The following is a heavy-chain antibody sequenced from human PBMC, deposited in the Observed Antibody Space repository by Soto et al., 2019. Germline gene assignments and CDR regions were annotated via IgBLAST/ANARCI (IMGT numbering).Heavy chain of an antibody. CDR2: ISGSGGST. Sequence: VQLLESGGGLVQPGGSLRLSCAASGFTFSSYAMSWVRQAPGKGLEWVSAISGSGGSTYYADSVKGRFTISRDNSKNTLYLQMNSLIAEDTAVYYCAKVSRPWGYYYYYGMDVWGQGTTVTVSS. J-gene: IGHJ6*02. CDR3: AKVSRPWGYYYYYGMDV. V-gene: IGHV3-23*01. CDR1: GFTFSSYA. D-gene: IGHD7-27*01.